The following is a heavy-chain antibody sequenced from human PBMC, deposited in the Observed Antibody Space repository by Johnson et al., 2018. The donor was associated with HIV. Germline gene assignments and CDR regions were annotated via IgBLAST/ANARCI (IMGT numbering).Heavy chain of an antibody. V-gene: IGHV3-15*01. J-gene: IGHJ3*02. Sequence: VQLVESGGDLVQPGGSLRLSCVASGFTFNNAWMSWVRQAPGKGLEWVGRIKSKTDGGTTDYAAPVKGRFTISRDDSKNTLYLQMNSLKTEDTAVYYCAKRYSGGLRDTFDIWGQGTMVTVSS. CDR2: IKSKTDGGTT. CDR1: GFTFNNAW. D-gene: IGHD1-26*01. CDR3: AKRYSGGLRDTFDI.